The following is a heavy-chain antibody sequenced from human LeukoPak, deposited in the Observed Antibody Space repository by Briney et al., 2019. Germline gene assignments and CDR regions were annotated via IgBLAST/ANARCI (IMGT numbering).Heavy chain of an antibody. D-gene: IGHD2-21*02. CDR3: ARRTRGDFGFDY. J-gene: IGHJ4*02. V-gene: IGHV1-46*01. CDR2: INPSGGST. CDR1: GYTFTSYY. Sequence: GASVKVSCKASGYTFTSYYMHWVRQAPGQGLEWMGIINPSGGSTSYAQKSQGRVTMTRDTSTSTVYMELSSLRSEDTAVYYCARRTRGDFGFDYWGQGTLVTVSS.